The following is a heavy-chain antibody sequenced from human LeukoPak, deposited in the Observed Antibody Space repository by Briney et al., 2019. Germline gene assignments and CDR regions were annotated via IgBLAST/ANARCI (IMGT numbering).Heavy chain of an antibody. CDR2: IIPILGIA. J-gene: IGHJ4*02. CDR1: GGTFSSYA. V-gene: IGHV1-69*04. D-gene: IGHD3-16*01. CDR3: ARDWIVRRMITFGGVTGY. Sequence: GASVKVSCKASGGTFSSYAISWVRQAPGQGLEWMGRIIPILGIANYAQKFQGRVTITADKSTSTAYMELSRLRSDDTAVYYCARDWIVRRMITFGGVTGYWGQGTLVTVSS.